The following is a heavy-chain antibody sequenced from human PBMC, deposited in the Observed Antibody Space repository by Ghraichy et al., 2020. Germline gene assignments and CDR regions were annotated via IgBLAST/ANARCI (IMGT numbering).Heavy chain of an antibody. CDR2: IYYSGST. CDR3: ARARRWLQYDAFDI. V-gene: IGHV4-59*01. D-gene: IGHD5-24*01. CDR1: GGSISSYY. J-gene: IGHJ3*02. Sequence: SETLSLTCTVSGGSISSYYWSWIRQPPGKGLEWIGYIYYSGSTSYNPSLKSRVTISVDTSKNQFSLKLSSVTAADTAVYYCARARRWLQYDAFDIWGQGTMVTVSS.